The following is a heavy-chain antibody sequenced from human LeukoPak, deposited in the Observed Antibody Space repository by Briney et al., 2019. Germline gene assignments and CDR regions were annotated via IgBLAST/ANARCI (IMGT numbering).Heavy chain of an antibody. J-gene: IGHJ6*03. V-gene: IGHV3-7*01. Sequence: GGSLRLSCAASGFTFNSYWMTWVRQAPGKGLEWVAHIKQDGTEKYYVDSVKGRFTISRDNAKDSVFLEMNSLSGEDPAVYYCARGGGLTNFGVVVFGTFYYMDVWGKGTTVTVSS. CDR2: IKQDGTEK. CDR3: ARGGGLTNFGVVVFGTFYYMDV. CDR1: GFTFNSYW. D-gene: IGHD3-3*01.